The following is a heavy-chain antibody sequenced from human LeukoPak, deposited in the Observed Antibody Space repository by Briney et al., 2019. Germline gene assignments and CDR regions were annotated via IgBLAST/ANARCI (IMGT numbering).Heavy chain of an antibody. Sequence: ESGPALVKPTQTLTLTCNFSGFSLSTSGMRVSWIRQPPGKALEWLARIDWDDDKFYSTSLKTRLTISKDTSKNQVVLTMTNMDPVDTATYYCARAYSSGWPFNFDYWGQGTLVTVSS. V-gene: IGHV2-70*04. CDR3: ARAYSSGWPFNFDY. CDR1: GFSLSTSGMR. D-gene: IGHD6-19*01. CDR2: IDWDDDK. J-gene: IGHJ4*02.